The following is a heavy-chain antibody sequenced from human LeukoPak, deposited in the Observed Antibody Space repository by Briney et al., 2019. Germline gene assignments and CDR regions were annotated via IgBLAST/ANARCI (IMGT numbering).Heavy chain of an antibody. CDR2: INAGNGNT. CDR1: GYTFTSYA. Sequence: AASVKVSCKASGYTFTSYAMHWVRQAPGQRLEWMGWINAGNGNTKYSQKFQGRVTITRDTSASTAYMELSSLRPEDTAVYYCARDSSSWYFDLWGRGTLVTVSS. CDR3: ARDSSSWYFDL. D-gene: IGHD6-13*01. V-gene: IGHV1-3*01. J-gene: IGHJ2*01.